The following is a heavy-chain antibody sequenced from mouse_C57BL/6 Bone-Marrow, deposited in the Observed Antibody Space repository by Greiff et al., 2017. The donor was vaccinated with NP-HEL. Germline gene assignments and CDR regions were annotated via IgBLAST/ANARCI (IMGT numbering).Heavy chain of an antibody. CDR3: AKWYTTVGFAY. CDR1: GYTFTSYW. J-gene: IGHJ3*01. CDR2: IDPSDSYT. D-gene: IGHD1-1*01. Sequence: VQLQQPGAELVMPGASVKLSCKASGYTFTSYWMHWVKQRPGQGLEWIGEIDPSDSYTNYNQKFKGKSTLTVDKSSSTAYMQLSSRTSEDSAGYSCAKWYTTVGFAYLDHGTLVTVSA. V-gene: IGHV1-69*01.